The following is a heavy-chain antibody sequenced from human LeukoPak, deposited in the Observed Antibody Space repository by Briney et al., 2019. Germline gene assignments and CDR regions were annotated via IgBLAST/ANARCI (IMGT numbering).Heavy chain of an antibody. CDR2: INPSGGST. J-gene: IGHJ1*01. D-gene: IGHD3-22*01. CDR1: GYTFTSYY. V-gene: IGHV1-46*01. CDR3: ARDPGYYDSSGIGFQH. Sequence: ASVKVSCRASGYTFTSYYMHWVRQAPGQGLEWMGIINPSGGSTSYAQKFQGRVTMTRGTSTSTVYMELSSLRSEDTAVYYCARDPGYYDSSGIGFQHWGQGTLVTVSS.